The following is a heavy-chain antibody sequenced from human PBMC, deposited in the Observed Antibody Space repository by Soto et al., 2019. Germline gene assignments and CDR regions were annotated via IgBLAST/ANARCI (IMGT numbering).Heavy chain of an antibody. J-gene: IGHJ4*02. V-gene: IGHV3-23*01. CDR1: GFTFTSYA. CDR3: AKGGEDSGYGPFDY. D-gene: IGHD5-12*01. CDR2: ISNGGGST. Sequence: EVQLLESGGGLVQPGGSLRLSCAASGFTFTSYAMSWVRQAPGKGLEWVSTISNGGGSTYYADPVKGRFTISRDNSKNTLYVQMNNLRAEDTAVYYCAKGGEDSGYGPFDYWGQGPLVTVSS.